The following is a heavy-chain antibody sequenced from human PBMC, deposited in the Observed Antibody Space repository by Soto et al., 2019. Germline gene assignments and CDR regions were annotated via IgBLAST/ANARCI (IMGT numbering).Heavy chain of an antibody. J-gene: IGHJ4*02. CDR1: GGSISSGGRF. CDR2: IYYSGRT. D-gene: IGHD3-16*01. CDR3: ARFATEEKSKVGAWYYFDY. Sequence: PSETLSLTCTVSGGSISSGGRFWSWGLQHTGRGGEWIGNIYYSGRTYYNPSLQSRVTISLDTSKNQFSLNLSSVSAADTAGYYCARFATEEKSKVGAWYYFDYWGPGTRVTVSS. V-gene: IGHV4-31*03.